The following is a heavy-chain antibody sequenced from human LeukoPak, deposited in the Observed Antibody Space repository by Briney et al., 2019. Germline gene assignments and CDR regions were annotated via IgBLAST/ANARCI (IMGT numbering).Heavy chain of an antibody. CDR1: GGSFSGYY. D-gene: IGHD6-19*01. CDR3: ARHFAVAGTAFDI. CDR2: INHSGST. V-gene: IGHV4-34*01. J-gene: IGHJ3*02. Sequence: SETLSLTCAVYGGSFSGYYWSWIRQSPGKGLEWIGEINHSGSTNYNPSLKSRVTISVDTSKNQFSLKLSSVTAADTAVYYCARHFAVAGTAFDIWGQGTMVTVSS.